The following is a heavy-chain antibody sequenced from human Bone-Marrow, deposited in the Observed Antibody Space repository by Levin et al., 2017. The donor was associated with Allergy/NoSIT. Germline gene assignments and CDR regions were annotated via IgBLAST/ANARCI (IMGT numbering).Heavy chain of an antibody. CDR1: GFTFSDFG. CDR3: ARDRYSSVAGIEWTHRLDY. D-gene: IGHD6-19*01. J-gene: IGHJ4*02. CDR2: IWYDGSNK. V-gene: IGHV3-33*01. Sequence: GESLKISCAASGFTFSDFGIHWVRQAPGKGLEWVAVIWYDGSNKYYTDSVKGRFTISRDNSKNTLYLQMDSLRAEDTAVYYCARDRYSSVAGIEWTHRLDYWGQGALVTVSS.